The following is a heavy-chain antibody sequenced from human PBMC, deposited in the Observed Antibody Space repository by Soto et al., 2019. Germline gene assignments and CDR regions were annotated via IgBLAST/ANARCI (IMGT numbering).Heavy chain of an antibody. CDR1: GGSLSRYH. CDR3: ARRTNYYGSGSYLDV. J-gene: IGHJ6*04. D-gene: IGHD3-10*01. CDR2: IYYSGST. Sequence: ASEALSLTRTGSGGSLSRYHWSGVRQPPGKGLEWIGYIYYSGSTNYNPSLKSRVTISVDTSKNQFSLKLSSVTAADTAVYYCARRTNYYGSGSYLDVWGKGTTVTVSS. V-gene: IGHV4-59*01.